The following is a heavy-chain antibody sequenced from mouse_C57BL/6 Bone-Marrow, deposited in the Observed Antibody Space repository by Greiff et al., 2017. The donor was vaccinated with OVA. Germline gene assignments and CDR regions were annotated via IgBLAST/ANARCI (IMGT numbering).Heavy chain of an antibody. J-gene: IGHJ4*01. CDR3: AREDYYGSSYGAIDY. CDR2: ISSGSSTI. V-gene: IGHV5-17*01. D-gene: IGHD1-1*01. CDR1: GFTFSDYG. Sequence: EVKLMESGGGLVKPGGSLKLSCAASGFTFSDYGMHWVRQAPEKGLEWVAYISSGSSTISYADTVKGRFTISRDNAKNTLFLQMTSLRSEDTAMYYCAREDYYGSSYGAIDYWGQGTSVTVSS.